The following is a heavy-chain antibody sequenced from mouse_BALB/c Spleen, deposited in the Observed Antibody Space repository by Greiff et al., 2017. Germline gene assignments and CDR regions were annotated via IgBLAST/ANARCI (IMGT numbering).Heavy chain of an antibody. Sequence: VQLVESGPGLVAPSQSLSITCTVSGFSFTRYGVHWVRQPPGKGLEWLGVIWAGGSTNYNSALMSRLSIRKDNSKSQVFLKMNSLQTDDTAMYYGARDIYGKPRWAMDDWGQGNSGTVAS. J-gene: IGHJ4*01. CDR3: ARDIYGKPRWAMDD. CDR2: IWAGGST. V-gene: IGHV2-9*02. D-gene: IGHD2-1*01. CDR1: GFSFTRYG.